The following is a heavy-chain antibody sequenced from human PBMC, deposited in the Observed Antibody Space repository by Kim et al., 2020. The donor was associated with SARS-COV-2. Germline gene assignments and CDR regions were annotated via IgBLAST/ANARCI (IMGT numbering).Heavy chain of an antibody. CDR2: IYYSGST. J-gene: IGHJ4*02. V-gene: IGHV4-39*07. D-gene: IGHD2-21*02. Sequence: SETLSLTCTVSGGSISSSSYYWGWIRQPPGKGLEWIGSIYYSGSTYYNPSLKSRVTISVDTSKNQFSLKLSSVTAADTAVYYCARDGVVTAHFDYWGQGTLVTVSS. CDR3: ARDGVVTAHFDY. CDR1: GGSISSSSYY.